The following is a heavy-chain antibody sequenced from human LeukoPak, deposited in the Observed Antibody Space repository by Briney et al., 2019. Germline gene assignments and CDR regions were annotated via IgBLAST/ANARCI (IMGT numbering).Heavy chain of an antibody. CDR1: GGSISSYY. D-gene: IGHD3-22*01. V-gene: IGHV4-4*07. J-gene: IGHJ4*02. CDR2: IYTSGST. Sequence: SETLSLTCTVSGGSISSYYWSWIRQPAGKGLEWIGRIYTSGSTNYNPSLKSRVTMSVDTSKNQFSLKLSSVTAADTAVYYCAREIPFHYYDCSGLYDYWGQGTLVTVSS. CDR3: AREIPFHYYDCSGLYDY.